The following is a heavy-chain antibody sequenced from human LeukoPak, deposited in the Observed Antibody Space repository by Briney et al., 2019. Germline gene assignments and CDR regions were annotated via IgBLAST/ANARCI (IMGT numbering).Heavy chain of an antibody. CDR2: FDPEDGET. J-gene: IGHJ4*02. Sequence: ASVKVSCKVSGYTLTELSMHWVRQAPGKGLEWMGGFDPEDGETIYAQKFQARVTMTEDTSTDTAYMERSSLRSEDTAVYYCAIGYYDILTGYPYYFDYWGQGTLVTVSS. D-gene: IGHD3-9*01. CDR3: AIGYYDILTGYPYYFDY. CDR1: GYTLTELS. V-gene: IGHV1-24*01.